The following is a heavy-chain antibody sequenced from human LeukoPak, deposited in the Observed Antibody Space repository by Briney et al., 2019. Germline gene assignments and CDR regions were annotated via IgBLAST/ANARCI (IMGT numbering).Heavy chain of an antibody. J-gene: IGHJ5*02. CDR2: INPNSGGT. Sequence: ASVKVSCKASGYTFTGYYMHWVRQAPGQGLEWMGWINPNSGGTNYAQKFQGRVTMTRDTSISTAYMELSRLRSEDTAVYYCARGFLAAAGTSNWFDPWGQGTLVTVSS. CDR3: ARGFLAAAGTSNWFDP. D-gene: IGHD6-13*01. CDR1: GYTFTGYY. V-gene: IGHV1-2*02.